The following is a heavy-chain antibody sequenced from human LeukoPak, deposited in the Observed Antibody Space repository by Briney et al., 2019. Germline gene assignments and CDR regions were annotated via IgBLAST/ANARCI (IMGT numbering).Heavy chain of an antibody. V-gene: IGHV4-38-2*01. CDR3: ARPRGSYDFDY. CDR2: IYHSGST. D-gene: IGHD1-26*01. J-gene: IGHJ4*02. CDR1: GYSISGYY. Sequence: SETLSLTCAVFGYSISGYYRGWIRQPPGKGLEWIGSIYHSGSTYYNPSLKSRVTMSIDTSKNQFSLKLSSVTAADTALYYCARPRGSYDFDYWGQGTLVTVS.